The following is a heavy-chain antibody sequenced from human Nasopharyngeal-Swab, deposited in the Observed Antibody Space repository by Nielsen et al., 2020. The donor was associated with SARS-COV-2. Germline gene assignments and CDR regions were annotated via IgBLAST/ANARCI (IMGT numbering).Heavy chain of an antibody. CDR2: ISGSGGST. J-gene: IGHJ4*02. D-gene: IGHD5-18*01. CDR3: AKMAGRGYSYGDFEGYFDY. V-gene: IGHV3-23*01. Sequence: GRQMPGKGLEWVSAISGSGGSTYYADSVKGRFTISRDNSKNTLYLQMNSLRAEDTAVYYCAKMAGRGYSYGDFEGYFDYWGQGTLVTVSS.